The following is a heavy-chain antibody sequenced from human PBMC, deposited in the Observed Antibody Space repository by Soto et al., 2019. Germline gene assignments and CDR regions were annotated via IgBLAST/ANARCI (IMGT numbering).Heavy chain of an antibody. CDR3: ARWDSYYGMDV. V-gene: IGHV3-30*03. CDR2: ISYDGSNK. CDR1: GFTSSSYV. J-gene: IGHJ6*02. Sequence: QVQLVESGGGVVQPGRSLRLSCEASGFTSSSYVMHWVRQAPGKGQEWVAVISYDGSNKQYADSVKGRFTISRDNSKNTLYLEMNSLRGEDTAVYSCARWDSYYGMDVWGQGTTVTVSS.